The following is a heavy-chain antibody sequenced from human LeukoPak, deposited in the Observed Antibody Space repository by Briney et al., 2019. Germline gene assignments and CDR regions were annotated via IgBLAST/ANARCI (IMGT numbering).Heavy chain of an antibody. V-gene: IGHV4-39*01. CDR3: ARRSRLYKHETTGYHDS. CDR1: GVYITTTNYY. Sequence: PSETLSLTCNVSGVYITTTNYYWAWIRQAPGKGLEWIASVFYSGTTYYNPSLKSRVIISMDTSRKQISLRLSSVTATDTAIYYCARRSRLYKHETTGYHDSWGQGTLVTVSS. CDR2: VFYSGTT. J-gene: IGHJ4*02. D-gene: IGHD3-9*01.